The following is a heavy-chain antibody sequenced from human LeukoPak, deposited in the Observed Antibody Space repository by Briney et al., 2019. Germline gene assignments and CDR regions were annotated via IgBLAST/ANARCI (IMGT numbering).Heavy chain of an antibody. CDR2: IIPIFGTA. CDR1: GGTFSSYA. J-gene: IGHJ6*02. Sequence: SVTVSCKASGGTFSSYAISCVRQAPGQGLEWMGGIIPIFGTANYAQKFQGRVTITADESTSTAYMELSSLRSEDTAVYYCARDPRIAVAGTDYYGMDVWGQGTTVTVSS. CDR3: ARDPRIAVAGTDYYGMDV. V-gene: IGHV1-69*13. D-gene: IGHD6-19*01.